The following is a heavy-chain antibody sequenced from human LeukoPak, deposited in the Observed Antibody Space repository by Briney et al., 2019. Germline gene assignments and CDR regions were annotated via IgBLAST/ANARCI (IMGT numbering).Heavy chain of an antibody. V-gene: IGHV4-38-2*01. Sequence: KPSETLSLTCAVSGYSINNYYFWGWIQQPPGKGLEWIGSIYHSGSTYYNPSLKSRVTISIDTSKNQFSLQLSSVTAADTAVYYCARHRRGRSEGYWGQGTLVTVSS. CDR3: ARHRRGRSEGY. J-gene: IGHJ4*02. D-gene: IGHD1-26*01. CDR2: IYHSGST. CDR1: GYSINNYYF.